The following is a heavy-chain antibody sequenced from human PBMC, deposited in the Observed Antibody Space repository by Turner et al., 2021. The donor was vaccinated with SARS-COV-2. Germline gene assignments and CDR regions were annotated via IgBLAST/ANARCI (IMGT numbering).Heavy chain of an antibody. J-gene: IGHJ3*02. V-gene: IGHV1-24*01. CDR2: FVPEDGET. CDR3: ATCRDGYNWWAIHI. D-gene: IGHD5-12*01. Sequence: QVQLVQSGAEVKKPGASVKVSCKVSGYTLTELSMRWVRQAAGQGLECMGGFVPEDGETIDAQKFQSRVTMTEDTSTVTAYMERSSLRSEDTAMYYCATCRDGYNWWAIHIWGQGTMVTVSS. CDR1: GYTLTELS.